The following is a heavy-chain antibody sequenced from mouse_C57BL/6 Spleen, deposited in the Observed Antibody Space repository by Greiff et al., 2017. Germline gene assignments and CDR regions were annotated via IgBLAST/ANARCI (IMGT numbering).Heavy chain of an antibody. V-gene: IGHV5-6*01. CDR1: GFTFSSYG. Sequence: EVHLVESGGDLVKPGGSLKLSCAASGFTFSSYGMSWVRQTPDKRLEWVATISSGGSYTYYPDSVKGRFTISRDNAKNTLYLQMSSLKSEDTAMYYCARRGTTVDYFDYWGQGTTLTVSS. CDR3: ARRGTTVDYFDY. D-gene: IGHD1-1*01. CDR2: ISSGGSYT. J-gene: IGHJ2*01.